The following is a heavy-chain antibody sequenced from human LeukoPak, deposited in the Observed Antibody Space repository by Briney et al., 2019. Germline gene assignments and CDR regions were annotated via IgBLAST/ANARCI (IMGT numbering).Heavy chain of an antibody. CDR2: ISGSGGST. Sequence: GGSLRLSCAASGFTFSSYAMSWVRQAPGKGLEWVSAISGSGGSTYYADSVKGRFTISRDNSKNTLYLQMNSLRAEDTAVYYCAKDEAFLGYCSGGSCLFDYWGQGTLVTVSS. CDR3: AKDEAFLGYCSGGSCLFDY. CDR1: GFTFSSYA. J-gene: IGHJ4*02. V-gene: IGHV3-23*01. D-gene: IGHD2-15*01.